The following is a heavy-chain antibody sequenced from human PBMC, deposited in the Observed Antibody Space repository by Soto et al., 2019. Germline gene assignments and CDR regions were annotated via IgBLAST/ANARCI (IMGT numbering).Heavy chain of an antibody. V-gene: IGHV4-39*01. CDR1: RGSFSSYY. J-gene: IGHJ4*02. Sequence: TSETLSLTCAVYRGSFSSYYWGWIRQPPGKGLEWIGNIYYSGNTYYNPSLQSRVTISVDTSKNQFSLKLTSATAADTAVYYCARRVTRPERFDYWGQGALVTVSS. CDR3: ARRVTRPERFDY. CDR2: IYYSGNT. D-gene: IGHD4-4*01.